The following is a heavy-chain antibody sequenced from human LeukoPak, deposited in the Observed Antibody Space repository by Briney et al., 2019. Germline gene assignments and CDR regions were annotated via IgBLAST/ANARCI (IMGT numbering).Heavy chain of an antibody. V-gene: IGHV3-23*01. CDR3: AKEDRVYGSGKNNWFDP. CDR1: GFTFSSYD. D-gene: IGHD3-10*01. CDR2: ISGSGGST. J-gene: IGHJ5*02. Sequence: PGGSLRLSCAASGFTFSSYDMTWVRQAPGKGLEWVSGISGSGGSTYYADSVKGRFTISRDNSKNTLYLQMNSLRGEDTAVYFCAKEDRVYGSGKNNWFDPWGEGTLVTVSS.